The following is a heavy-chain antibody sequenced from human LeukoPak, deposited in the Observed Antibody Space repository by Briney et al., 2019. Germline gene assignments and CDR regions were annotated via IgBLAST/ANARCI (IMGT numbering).Heavy chain of an antibody. D-gene: IGHD3-22*01. V-gene: IGHV4-59*10. CDR1: GGSFSGYY. CDR2: IYTSGST. Sequence: SETLSLTCAVYGGSFSGYYWSWIRQPAGKGLEWIGRIYTSGSTNYNPSLKSRVTMSVDTSKNQFSLKLSSVTAADTAVYYCARVDYDSSGYPFDYWGQGTLVTVSS. J-gene: IGHJ4*02. CDR3: ARVDYDSSGYPFDY.